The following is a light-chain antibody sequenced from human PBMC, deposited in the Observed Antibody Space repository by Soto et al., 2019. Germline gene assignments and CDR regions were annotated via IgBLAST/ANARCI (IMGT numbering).Light chain of an antibody. CDR1: QTISSW. Sequence: DIQMTQSPSTLSGSVGDRVTITCRASQTISSWLAWYQQKPGKAPKLLIYDASSLQSGVPSTFSGSGSGTEFTLTISSLQRDDFATYYCQQYNTYSPPWTFGQGTKVEIK. V-gene: IGKV1-5*01. CDR3: QQYNTYSPPWT. J-gene: IGKJ1*01. CDR2: DAS.